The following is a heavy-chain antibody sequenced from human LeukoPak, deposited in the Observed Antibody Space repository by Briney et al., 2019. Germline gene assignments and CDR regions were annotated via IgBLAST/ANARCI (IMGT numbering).Heavy chain of an antibody. J-gene: IGHJ4*02. V-gene: IGHV3-74*01. CDR3: ATKQWLAPPPDS. CDR1: ALTFSKYW. CDR2: INTDGTVT. Sequence: PGRSLRLSCAASALTFSKYWMLWVRQAPGKGLESVSRINTDGTVTTYADSVKGRFTVSRDNADNTMFLQMKSVRDEDTAVYYCATKQWLAPPPDSWGQGTPVTVSS. D-gene: IGHD6-19*01.